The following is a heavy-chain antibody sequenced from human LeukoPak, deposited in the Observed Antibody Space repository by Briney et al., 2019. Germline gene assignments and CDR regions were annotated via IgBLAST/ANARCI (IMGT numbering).Heavy chain of an antibody. CDR3: ARDYYDSSGYYPSHYMDV. V-gene: IGHV4-59*01. CDR2: IYYSGST. Sequence: SETLSLTCTVSGGSISSYYWSWIRQPPGKGLEWIGYIYYSGSTNYNPSLKSRVTISVDTSKNQFSLKLSSVTAADTAVYYCARDYYDSSGYYPSHYMDVWGKGTTVTISS. J-gene: IGHJ6*03. CDR1: GGSISSYY. D-gene: IGHD3-22*01.